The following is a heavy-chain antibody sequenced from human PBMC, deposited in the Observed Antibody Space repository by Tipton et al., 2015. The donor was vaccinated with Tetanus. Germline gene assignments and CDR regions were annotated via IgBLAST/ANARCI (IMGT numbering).Heavy chain of an antibody. CDR2: VYHSGTT. D-gene: IGHD1-7*01. J-gene: IGHJ4*02. CDR3: ARANYDSSKKGPFDS. V-gene: IGHV4-39*07. Sequence: GLVKPSETLSLGCTVSGGSIASDGYYWGWIRQPPGKGLQWIGSVYHSGTTYYNPSLTGRATISVDTSRNRFSLKLTAVTAADTAVYYCARANYDSSKKGPFDSWGQGSLVIVSS. CDR1: GGSIASDGYY.